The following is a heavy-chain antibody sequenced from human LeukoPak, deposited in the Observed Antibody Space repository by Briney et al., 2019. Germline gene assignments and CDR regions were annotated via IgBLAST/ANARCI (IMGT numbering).Heavy chain of an antibody. CDR3: ARSSYSSSSSV. J-gene: IGHJ3*01. Sequence: GGSLRLSCAASGFIFNSYAMHWVRQSPGKGLEWVAVISYDGSNKDHAGSVKGRVTISRDNSKNTLYLQMNSLRVEDTAVYYCARSSYSSSSSVWGQGTMVTVSS. V-gene: IGHV3-30*04. D-gene: IGHD6-6*01. CDR1: GFIFNSYA. CDR2: ISYDGSNK.